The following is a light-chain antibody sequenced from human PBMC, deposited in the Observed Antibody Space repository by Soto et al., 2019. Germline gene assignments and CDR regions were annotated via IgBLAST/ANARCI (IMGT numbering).Light chain of an antibody. Sequence: EMVMTQSPATLSVSPGERATLSCRASQSVSSNLAWYQQKPGQAPRLLIYGASTRATGIPARFSGSGSGTEFTLTISSLQSEDFAVYYCQQYNSWPPFTFGPGTRVDIQ. CDR2: GAS. CDR3: QQYNSWPPFT. J-gene: IGKJ3*01. V-gene: IGKV3-15*01. CDR1: QSVSSN.